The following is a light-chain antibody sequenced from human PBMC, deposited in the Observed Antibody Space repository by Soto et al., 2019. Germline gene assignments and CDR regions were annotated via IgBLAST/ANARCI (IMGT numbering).Light chain of an antibody. CDR3: QQYYTTPPT. J-gene: IGKJ3*01. V-gene: IGKV4-1*01. Sequence: DIVMTQSPDSLAVSLGERATINCKSSQSVLYRSSNNNYLAWYQQKPGQPPKLLIYWASTRESGVPDRFSGSGSGTDFTLTISSQQAEDVAVYYCQQYYTTPPTFGPGTKVDIK. CDR2: WAS. CDR1: QSVLYRSSNNNY.